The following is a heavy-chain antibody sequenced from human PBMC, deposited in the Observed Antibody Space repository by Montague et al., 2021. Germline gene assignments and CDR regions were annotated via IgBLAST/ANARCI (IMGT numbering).Heavy chain of an antibody. CDR2: IGDDGVET. CDR3: GVSPRRGGMDV. Sequence: SLRLSCAASGFTFSSYWMSWVRQVPGKGLEWVANIGDDGVETYYVDSVKGRFTVSRDNAKSSLYLQMNSLRAEDTAVYYCGVSPRRGGMDVWGKGTTVTVSS. V-gene: IGHV3-7*01. CDR1: GFTFSSYW. J-gene: IGHJ6*03.